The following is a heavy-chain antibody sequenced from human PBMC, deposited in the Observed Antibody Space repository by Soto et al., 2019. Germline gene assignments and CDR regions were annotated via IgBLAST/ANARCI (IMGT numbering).Heavy chain of an antibody. CDR1: GFTFSSYG. CDR2: ISYDGSNK. D-gene: IGHD6-19*01. J-gene: IGHJ6*02. CDR3: AKDQVAGTMVVYGMDV. Sequence: QVQLVESGGGVVQPGRSLRLSCAASGFTFSSYGMHWVRQAPGKGLEWVAVISYDGSNKYYADSVKGRFTISRDNSKNTLYLQLISLRAEDTAVYYCAKDQVAGTMVVYGMDVWGQGTTVTVSS. V-gene: IGHV3-30*18.